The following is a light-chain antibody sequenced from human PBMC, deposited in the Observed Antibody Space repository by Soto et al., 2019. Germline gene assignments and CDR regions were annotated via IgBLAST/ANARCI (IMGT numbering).Light chain of an antibody. CDR2: DVN. V-gene: IGLV2-11*01. Sequence: QSVLTQPRSVSGSPEQSVTISCTGSASDVGDYNYVSWYQRHPGKAPKLVIYDVNKRPSGVPDRFSGPKSGNAASLTISGLQAEDEADYYCCSFAGSHTLYVFGTGTKLTVL. CDR1: ASDVGDYNY. CDR3: CSFAGSHTLYV. J-gene: IGLJ1*01.